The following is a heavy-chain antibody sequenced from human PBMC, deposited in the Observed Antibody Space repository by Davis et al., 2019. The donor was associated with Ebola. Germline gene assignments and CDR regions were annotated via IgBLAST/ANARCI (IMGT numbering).Heavy chain of an antibody. CDR2: ISSSSSYI. CDR1: GFTFSSYS. D-gene: IGHD3-16*02. J-gene: IGHJ4*02. V-gene: IGHV3-21*01. CDR3: AKGTITFGGVIALA. Sequence: GGSLRLSCAASGFTFSSYSMNWVRQAPGKGLEWVSSISSSSSYIYYADSVKGRFTISRDNAKNSLYLQMNSLRAEDTAVYYCAKGTITFGGVIALAWGQGTLVTVSS.